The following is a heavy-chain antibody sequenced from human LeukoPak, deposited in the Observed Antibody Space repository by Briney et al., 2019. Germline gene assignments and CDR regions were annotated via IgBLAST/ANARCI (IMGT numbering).Heavy chain of an antibody. CDR1: GFTFSSYA. CDR3: AKDSYSSGSFDP. CDR2: ISGSGGST. V-gene: IGHV3-23*01. D-gene: IGHD3-22*01. Sequence: QSGGSLRLSCAASGFTFSSYAMSWVRKAPGKGLEWVSAISGSGGSTYYADSVKGRFTISRDNSKNTLYLQMNSLRAEDTAVYYCAKDSYSSGSFDPWGQGTLVTVSS. J-gene: IGHJ5*02.